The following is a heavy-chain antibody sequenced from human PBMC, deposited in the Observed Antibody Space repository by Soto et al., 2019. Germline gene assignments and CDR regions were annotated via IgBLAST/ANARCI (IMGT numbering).Heavy chain of an antibody. D-gene: IGHD6-13*01. J-gene: IGHJ6*03. CDR3: ARKAAYPNGGYPSYCMDV. CDR1: GFTFSTYS. V-gene: IGHV3-48*01. CDR2: IDSSVTTI. Sequence: EVQLVESGGDLVQQGGSLTLSCAASGFTFSTYSMTWVRQAPGKGLEWVAYIDSSVTTIYYADSVKGRFTISRDNAKNSLYLEMDSLRGEDTAVYYCARKAAYPNGGYPSYCMDVWGKGTTVTVSS.